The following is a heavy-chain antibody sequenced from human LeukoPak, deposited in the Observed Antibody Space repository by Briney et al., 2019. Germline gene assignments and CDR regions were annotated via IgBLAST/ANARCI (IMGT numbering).Heavy chain of an antibody. V-gene: IGHV4-39*01. D-gene: IGHD3-22*01. CDR3: ATQDSSHY. CDR1: GDSVSSTNYY. CDR2: IRYSESA. Sequence: PSETLSLTCTASGDSVSSTNYYWGWLRQPPGRGLEWIASIRYSESAYYTPSLKSPATISVHTSKNHFSLRLRSLTATDTAVYYCATQDSSHYWGQGTLVTVSS. J-gene: IGHJ4*02.